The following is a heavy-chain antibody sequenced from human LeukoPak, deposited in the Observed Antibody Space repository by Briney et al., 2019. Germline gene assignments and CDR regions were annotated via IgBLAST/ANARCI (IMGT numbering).Heavy chain of an antibody. Sequence: SGPTLVNPPQTLTLTCTFSGFSLSPSGVGVGWIRQPPGKALEWLALIYWDDDKRYNPSLKTRLTITKDTSKNQVVLSMTNMDPVDTATYYCGHRPTWAWGQGILVTVSS. CDR3: GHRPTWA. J-gene: IGHJ5*02. CDR1: GFSLSPSGVG. V-gene: IGHV2-5*02. D-gene: IGHD1-26*01. CDR2: IYWDDDK.